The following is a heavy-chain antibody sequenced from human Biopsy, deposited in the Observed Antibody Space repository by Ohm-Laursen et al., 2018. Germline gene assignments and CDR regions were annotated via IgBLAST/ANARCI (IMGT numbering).Heavy chain of an antibody. CDR1: GFPFDDYA. CDR2: ISWNSGSI. D-gene: IGHD6-19*01. CDR3: AKDRRAVAGYDAFDI. V-gene: IGHV3-9*01. J-gene: IGHJ3*02. Sequence: SLRLSCTASGFPFDDYAMHWVRHAPGKGLEWVSGISWNSGSIGYADSVKGRFTISRDNAKNSLYLQMNSLRAEDTALYYCAKDRRAVAGYDAFDIWGQGTMVTVAS.